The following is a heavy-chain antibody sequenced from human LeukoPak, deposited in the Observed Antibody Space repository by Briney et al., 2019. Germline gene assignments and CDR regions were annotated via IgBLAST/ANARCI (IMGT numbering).Heavy chain of an antibody. D-gene: IGHD3-9*01. CDR3: ARSYDISPIDY. Sequence: PSETLSLTCAVSGYSISSGYYWGWIRQPPGKGLEWIGYIYYSGSTYYNPSLKSRVTISVDTSKNQFSLKLSSVTAADTAVYYCARSYDISPIDYWGQGTLVTVSS. V-gene: IGHV4-38-2*01. CDR1: GYSISSGYY. J-gene: IGHJ4*02. CDR2: IYYSGST.